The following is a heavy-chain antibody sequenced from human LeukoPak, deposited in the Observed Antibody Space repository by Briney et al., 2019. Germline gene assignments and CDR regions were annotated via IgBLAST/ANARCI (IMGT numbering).Heavy chain of an antibody. V-gene: IGHV3-48*01. CDR3: APLGVLISGYRAFDI. CDR1: GFTFSSYA. D-gene: IGHD3-3*01. CDR2: ISSSGSTI. J-gene: IGHJ3*02. Sequence: GGSLRLSCAASGFTFSSYAMSWVRQAPGKGLEWVSYISSSGSTIYYADSVKGRFTISRDTAKTSLYLQMNSLRAEDTAVYYCAPLGVLISGYRAFDIWGQGTMVAVSS.